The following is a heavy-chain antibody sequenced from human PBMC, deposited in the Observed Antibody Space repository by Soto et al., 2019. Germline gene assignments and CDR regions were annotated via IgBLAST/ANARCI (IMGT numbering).Heavy chain of an antibody. V-gene: IGHV3-23*01. J-gene: IGHJ4*02. Sequence: GGSLRLSCEASGFVFSSSAMGWARQAPGKGLEWVSAIGGSGGSTYYADSVKGRFTISRDNSKNTLYLQMNSLRADDTAVYYCAKDIVLMVYAGNFDYWGQGTLVTVSS. D-gene: IGHD2-8*01. CDR2: IGGSGGST. CDR1: GFVFSSSA. CDR3: AKDIVLMVYAGNFDY.